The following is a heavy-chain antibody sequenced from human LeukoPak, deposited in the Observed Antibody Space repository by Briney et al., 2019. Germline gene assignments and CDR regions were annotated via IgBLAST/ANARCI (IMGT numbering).Heavy chain of an antibody. CDR1: GGSISGSNYY. CDR3: AREGRQDYVYFDC. Sequence: SETLSLTCTVSGGSISGSNYYWSWIRQPPGKGLEWMGYINYSGNTNYNPSLKSRVTISVDTSKNQFSLRLTSVTAADTAVYYCAREGRQDYVYFDCWGQGTLVTVSS. D-gene: IGHD4-17*01. V-gene: IGHV4-61*01. CDR2: INYSGNT. J-gene: IGHJ4*02.